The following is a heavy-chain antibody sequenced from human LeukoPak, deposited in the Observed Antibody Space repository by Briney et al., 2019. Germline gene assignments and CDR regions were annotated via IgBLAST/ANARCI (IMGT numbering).Heavy chain of an antibody. Sequence: SETLSLTCTVSSGSITSGGYYWNWIRQHPGKGLEWIGYIYYSGSTFYNPSLKSRVTMSVDTSKNQFSLKLSSVTTADTAVYYCARAPKGMTTVRYYYYYYMDVWGKGTTVTVSS. CDR2: IYYSGST. J-gene: IGHJ6*03. D-gene: IGHD4-11*01. CDR1: SGSITSGGYY. CDR3: ARAPKGMTTVRYYYYYYMDV. V-gene: IGHV4-31*03.